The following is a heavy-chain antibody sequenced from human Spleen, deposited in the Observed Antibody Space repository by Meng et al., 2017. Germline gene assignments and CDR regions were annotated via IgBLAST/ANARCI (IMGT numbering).Heavy chain of an antibody. CDR3: ARSSGWCRDDY. CDR2: INPNGGGT. D-gene: IGHD6-19*01. CDR1: GYSFTANY. J-gene: IGHJ4*02. V-gene: IGHV1-2*02. Sequence: ASVKVSCKASGYSFTANYIHWVRQAPGQGLEWMGWINPNGGGTMYGQNFQGRGSMTRDTSISTAYMELSSLRSDDTAVYYCARSSGWCRDDYWGQGTLVTVSS.